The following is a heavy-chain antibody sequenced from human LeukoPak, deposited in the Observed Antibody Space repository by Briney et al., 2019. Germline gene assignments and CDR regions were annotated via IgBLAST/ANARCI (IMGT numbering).Heavy chain of an antibody. CDR2: IYPGDSDT. Sequence: GESLKISCKGSGYSFTSYWIGWVRQMPGKGLEWMGIIYPGDSDTRYSPSFQGQVTISADKSISTAYLQWSSLKASDTAMYYCATPPIYSSGWYEFFDYWGQGTLVTVSS. J-gene: IGHJ4*02. V-gene: IGHV5-51*01. CDR1: GYSFTSYW. D-gene: IGHD6-19*01. CDR3: ATPPIYSSGWYEFFDY.